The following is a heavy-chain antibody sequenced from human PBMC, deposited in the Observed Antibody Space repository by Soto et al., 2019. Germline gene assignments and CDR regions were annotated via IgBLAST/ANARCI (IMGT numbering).Heavy chain of an antibody. Sequence: VGSLSLSCAGSGFLFNNYWMSWARQAPGKGLEWVATIKEDGSEKYYVDSVKGRFSISRDNARNSLYLQMNSLRAEDTAVYYCARASETFWGRGTLVTVSS. CDR2: IKEDGSEK. CDR1: GFLFNNYW. J-gene: IGHJ4*02. CDR3: ARASETF. D-gene: IGHD3-16*01. V-gene: IGHV3-7*01.